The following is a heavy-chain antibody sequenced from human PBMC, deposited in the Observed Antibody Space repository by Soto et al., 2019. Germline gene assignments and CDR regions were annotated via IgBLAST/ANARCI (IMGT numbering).Heavy chain of an antibody. D-gene: IGHD2-15*01. J-gene: IGHJ6*03. CDR3: ARGSIYCSGGSCYPLVYMDV. V-gene: IGHV4-34*01. Sequence: QVQLQQWGAGLLKPSETLSLTCAVYGGSFSGYYWSWIRQPPGKGLEWIGEINHSGSTNYNPSLKSRVTISVDTSKNQFSLKLSSVTAADTAVYYCARGSIYCSGGSCYPLVYMDVWGKGTTVTVSS. CDR1: GGSFSGYY. CDR2: INHSGST.